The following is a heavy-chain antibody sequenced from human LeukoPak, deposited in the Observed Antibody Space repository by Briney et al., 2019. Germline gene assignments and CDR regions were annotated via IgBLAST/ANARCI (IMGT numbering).Heavy chain of an antibody. CDR1: GFTFSSYA. V-gene: IGHV3-23*01. J-gene: IGHJ4*02. CDR2: IIGSGGST. Sequence: GGSLRLSCAASGFTFSSYAMRWVRQAPGKGLEWVSAIIGSGGSTYYADSVKGRFTISRDNSKNTLYLQMNSLRAEDTAVYYCAKEGYDFWSGYYTGIDYWGQGTLVTVSS. D-gene: IGHD3-3*01. CDR3: AKEGYDFWSGYYTGIDY.